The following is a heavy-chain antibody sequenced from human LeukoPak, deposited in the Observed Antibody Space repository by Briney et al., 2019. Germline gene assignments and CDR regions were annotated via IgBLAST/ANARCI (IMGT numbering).Heavy chain of an antibody. CDR1: GGSFSGYF. Sequence: SETLSLTCAVYGGSFSGYFWNWIRQPPGKGLEWIGEINHSGSTNYNPSLKSRVTMSVDTSKNQFSLKLSSVTAADTAVYYCARRRMVRSPVDYWGQGTLVTVSS. D-gene: IGHD3-10*01. CDR3: ARRRMVRSPVDY. CDR2: INHSGST. J-gene: IGHJ4*02. V-gene: IGHV4-34*01.